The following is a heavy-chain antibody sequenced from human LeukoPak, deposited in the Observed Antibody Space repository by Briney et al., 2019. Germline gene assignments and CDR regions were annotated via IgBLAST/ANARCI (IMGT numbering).Heavy chain of an antibody. D-gene: IGHD6-19*01. CDR1: GASISNYY. J-gene: IGHJ5*02. CDR2: IHYTGST. V-gene: IGHV4-59*01. Sequence: SETLSLTCTVSGASISNYYCSWIRQPPGKGLEWIGYIHYTGSTNYNPSLKSRVTISVDTSKNQFSLKLRSVTAADTAVYYCARDWAGYSSGWYGNWFGPWGQGTLVTVSS. CDR3: ARDWAGYSSGWYGNWFGP.